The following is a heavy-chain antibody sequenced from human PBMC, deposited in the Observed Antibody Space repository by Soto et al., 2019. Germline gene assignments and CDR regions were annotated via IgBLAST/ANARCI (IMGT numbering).Heavy chain of an antibody. Sequence: ASVKVSCTASGYTFTSYAMHWVRQAPGQRLEWMGWINAGNGNTKYSQKFQGRVTITRDTSASTAYMELSSLRSEDTAVYYCARDSMVDIVTHYGMDVWGQGTTVTVSS. CDR3: ARDSMVDIVTHYGMDV. J-gene: IGHJ6*02. V-gene: IGHV1-3*01. CDR1: GYTFTSYA. D-gene: IGHD5-12*01. CDR2: INAGNGNT.